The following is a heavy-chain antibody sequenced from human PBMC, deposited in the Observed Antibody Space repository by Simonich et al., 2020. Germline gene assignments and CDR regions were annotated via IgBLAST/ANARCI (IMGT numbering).Heavy chain of an antibody. J-gene: IGHJ4*02. Sequence: EVQLLESGGGLVQPGGSLRLSCAASGFTFSSYAMSWVRQAPGKGVEWVSAYRGSGGSTYYADSVKGRFTISRDNSKNTLYLQMNSLRAEDTAVYYCAKRSGVSITGTFDYWGQGTLVTVSS. CDR3: AKRSGVSITGTFDY. CDR2: YRGSGGST. D-gene: IGHD1-7*01. V-gene: IGHV3-23*01. CDR1: GFTFSSYA.